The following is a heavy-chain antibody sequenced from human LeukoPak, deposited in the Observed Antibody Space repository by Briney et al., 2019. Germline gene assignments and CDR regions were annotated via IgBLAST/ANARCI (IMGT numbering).Heavy chain of an antibody. V-gene: IGHV4-38-2*02. J-gene: IGHJ4*02. Sequence: PSETLSLTCTVSGYSISSGYYWGWIRQPPGKGLEWIGSIYHSGSTYYNPSLKSRVTISVDTSKNQFSLKLSSVTAADTAVYYCARAGLGGLYRFGENRWARDYFDYWGQGTLVTVSS. CDR1: GYSISSGYY. CDR3: ARAGLGGLYRFGENRWARDYFDY. CDR2: IYHSGST. D-gene: IGHD3-10*01.